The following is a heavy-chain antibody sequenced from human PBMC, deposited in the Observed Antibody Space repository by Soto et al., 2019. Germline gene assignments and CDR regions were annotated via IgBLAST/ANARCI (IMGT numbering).Heavy chain of an antibody. D-gene: IGHD2-21*02. CDR1: VGTLSNYN. Sequence: SVKVYCKASVGTLSNYNFNWVRQAPGQGLEWMGRISPILGITDYAQRFQGRVTITADKSTSIAYMELSSLRSEDTAVYYCARSIVVVTALDYWGQGTLVTVSS. J-gene: IGHJ4*02. V-gene: IGHV1-69*02. CDR2: ISPILGIT. CDR3: ARSIVVVTALDY.